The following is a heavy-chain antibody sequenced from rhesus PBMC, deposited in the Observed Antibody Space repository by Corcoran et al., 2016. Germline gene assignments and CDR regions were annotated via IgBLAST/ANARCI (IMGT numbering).Heavy chain of an antibody. Sequence: VQLQESGPGLVKPSETLSLTCAVSGYSISSGYYWGWIRQPPGKGLEWVSAINSGGETTFNTDAGKGRFTISTDNSKNTLSLQMNSLRAEDTAVYYCAKDQLHWSDYYWGFDYWGQGVLVTVSS. V-gene: IGHV3S25*01. CDR2: INSGGETT. D-gene: IGHD3-22*01. J-gene: IGHJ4*01. CDR3: AKDQLHWSDYYWGFDY. CDR1: GYSISSGYY.